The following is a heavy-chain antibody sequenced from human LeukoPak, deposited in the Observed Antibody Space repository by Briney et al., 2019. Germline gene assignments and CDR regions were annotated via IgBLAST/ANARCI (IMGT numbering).Heavy chain of an antibody. J-gene: IGHJ4*02. CDR1: GYAFIGYY. V-gene: IGHV1-2*02. CDR3: ARIGIAAAGLGV. Sequence: ASVKVSCKASGYAFIGYYIHWVRQAPGQGLEWLGSIFPNTGDTRYAQKFHGRVTMTRDTSISTAYMELSRLRSDDTAVYYCARIGIAAAGLGVWGQGTLVTVSS. D-gene: IGHD6-13*01. CDR2: IFPNTGDT.